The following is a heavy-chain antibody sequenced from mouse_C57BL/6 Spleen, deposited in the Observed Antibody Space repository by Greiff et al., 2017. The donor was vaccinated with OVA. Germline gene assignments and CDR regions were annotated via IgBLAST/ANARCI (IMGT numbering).Heavy chain of an antibody. Sequence: EVQLQQSGPGMVKPSQSLSLTCTVTGYSITSGYDWHWIRHFPGNKLEWIGYISYIGSTNYNPTLKSRISITHDTSKNHFFLKLNSVTTEETATYYCASTVVESSYWDFDVWGTGTTVTVSS. J-gene: IGHJ1*03. CDR1: GYSITSGYD. V-gene: IGHV3-1*01. CDR3: ASTVVESSYWDFDV. D-gene: IGHD1-1*01. CDR2: ISYIGST.